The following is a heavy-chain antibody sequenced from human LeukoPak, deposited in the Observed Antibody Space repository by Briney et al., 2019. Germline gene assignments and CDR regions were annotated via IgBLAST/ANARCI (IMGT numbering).Heavy chain of an antibody. CDR3: ARLIGSGWYDY. CDR2: IYPGDFET. D-gene: IGHD6-19*01. J-gene: IGHJ4*02. V-gene: IGHV5-51*01. Sequence: GESLKISCKASGYSFTSHWIGWVRQMSGKGLEWMGIIYPGDFETRYSPSFQGQVTISADKSIGTAYLQWSSLKASDTATYYCARLIGSGWYDYWGQGTLVTVSS. CDR1: GYSFTSHW.